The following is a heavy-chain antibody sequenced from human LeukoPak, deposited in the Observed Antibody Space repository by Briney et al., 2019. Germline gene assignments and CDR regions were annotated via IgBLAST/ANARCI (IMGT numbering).Heavy chain of an antibody. V-gene: IGHV4-59*01. CDR2: IYYSGST. CDR3: ARHTTHGDYNPNDY. CDR1: GGSISSYY. Sequence: KPSETLSLTCTVSGGSISSYYWSWIRQPPGKGLEWIGYIYYSGSTNYNPSLKSRVTISVDTSKNQFSLKLSSVTAADTAVYYCARHTTHGDYNPNDYWGQGMPVTVSS. D-gene: IGHD3-16*01. J-gene: IGHJ4*02.